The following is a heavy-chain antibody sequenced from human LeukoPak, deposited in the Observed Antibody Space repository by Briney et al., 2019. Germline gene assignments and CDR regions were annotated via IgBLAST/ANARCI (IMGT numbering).Heavy chain of an antibody. Sequence: ASMKVSCKASGYNFTSYGISWVRQAPGQGLEWMGWISAYNGNTNYAQKLQGRVTMTTDTSTSTAYMELRSLRSDDTAVYYCARDRLWFGENHDAFDIWGQGTMVTVSS. CDR2: ISAYNGNT. CDR1: GYNFTSYG. D-gene: IGHD3-10*01. CDR3: ARDRLWFGENHDAFDI. J-gene: IGHJ3*02. V-gene: IGHV1-18*01.